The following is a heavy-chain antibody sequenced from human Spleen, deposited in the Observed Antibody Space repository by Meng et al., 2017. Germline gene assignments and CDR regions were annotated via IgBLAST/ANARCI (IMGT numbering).Heavy chain of an antibody. Sequence: GESLKISCAASGFTFSNSAMSWFRQAPGKGLEWVGFIRSKAYGGTTEYAASVKGRFTISRDDSKSIAYLQMNSLKTEDTAVYYCTRDLVSSSWYGGAYYYGMDVWGQGTTVTVSS. J-gene: IGHJ6*02. V-gene: IGHV3-49*03. CDR3: TRDLVSSSWYGGAYYYGMDV. D-gene: IGHD6-13*01. CDR2: IRSKAYGGTT. CDR1: GFTFSNSA.